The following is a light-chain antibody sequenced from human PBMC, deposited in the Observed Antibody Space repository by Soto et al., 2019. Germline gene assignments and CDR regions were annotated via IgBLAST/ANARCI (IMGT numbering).Light chain of an antibody. J-gene: IGLJ2*01. CDR3: SSYTSSSPHVV. V-gene: IGLV2-14*01. CDR2: EVS. CDR1: SSDVGGYNY. Sequence: QSALTQPASVSGSPGQSITISCTGTSSDVGGYNYVSWYQQHPGKAPKLMIYEVSNRPSEVSNRFSGSKSGNTASLTISGLQAEDEADFYCSSYTSSSPHVVFGGGTKVTVL.